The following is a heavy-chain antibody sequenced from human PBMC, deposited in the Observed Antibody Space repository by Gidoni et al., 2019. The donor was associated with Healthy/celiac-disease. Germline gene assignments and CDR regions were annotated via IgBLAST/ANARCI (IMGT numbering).Heavy chain of an antibody. CDR1: GGTFSSYA. Sequence: QVQLVQSGAEVKKPGSSVKVSCKASGGTFSSYAISWVRQAPGQGLERMGGIIPIFGTANYAQKFQGRVTITADESTSTAYMELSSLRSEDTAVYYCARGGTSGFIQYFDYWGQGTLVTVSS. J-gene: IGHJ4*02. CDR2: IIPIFGTA. CDR3: ARGGTSGFIQYFDY. V-gene: IGHV1-69*01. D-gene: IGHD1-1*01.